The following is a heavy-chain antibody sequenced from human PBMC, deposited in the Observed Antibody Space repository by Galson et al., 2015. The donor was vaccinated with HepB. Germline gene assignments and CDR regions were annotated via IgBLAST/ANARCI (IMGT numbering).Heavy chain of an antibody. J-gene: IGHJ4*02. D-gene: IGHD6-19*01. CDR1: GFTCTNYY. CDR2: INLNNGCT. V-gene: IGHV1-2*02. Sequence: SVKVSCKASGFTCTNYYINWVRQAPGQGLEWMGWINLNNGCTNYAQKLQGRVTVTRDTSISTAYMELSRLRSDDTAVYYCAARITVAGPFDYWGQGTLVTVSS. CDR3: AARITVAGPFDY.